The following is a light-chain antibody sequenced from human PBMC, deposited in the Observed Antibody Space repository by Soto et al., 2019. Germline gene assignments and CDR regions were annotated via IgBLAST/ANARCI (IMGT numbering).Light chain of an antibody. V-gene: IGLV2-14*01. J-gene: IGLJ1*01. CDR2: EIS. Sequence: QSVLTQPASVSGSPGQSITISCTGTSSDVGRYNYVSWYQQYPGKAPKLMIYEISNRPSGVSIRFSGSKSGNTASLTISGLQAEDEADYYCTSYTSSNTYVFGGWTKATVL. CDR1: SSDVGRYNY. CDR3: TSYTSSNTYV.